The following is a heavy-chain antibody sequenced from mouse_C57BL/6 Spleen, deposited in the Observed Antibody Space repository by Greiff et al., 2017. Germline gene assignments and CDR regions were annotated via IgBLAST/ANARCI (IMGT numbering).Heavy chain of an antibody. CDR3: ARNLGAMDY. J-gene: IGHJ4*01. D-gene: IGHD4-1*01. Sequence: EVKLVESGGGLVKPGGSLKLSCAASGFTFSDYGMHWVRQAPEKGLGWVAYISSGSSTIYYADTVKGRFTISRDNAKYTLFLQMTTLWSEDTSMYYCARNLGAMDYWGQGTSVTVSS. CDR1: GFTFSDYG. V-gene: IGHV5-17*01. CDR2: ISSGSSTI.